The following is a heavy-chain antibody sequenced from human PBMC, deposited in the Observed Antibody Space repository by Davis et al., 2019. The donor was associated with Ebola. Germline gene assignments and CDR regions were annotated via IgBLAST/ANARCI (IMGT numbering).Heavy chain of an antibody. CDR2: ASAYNGNT. V-gene: IGHV1-18*01. D-gene: IGHD4-11*01. J-gene: IGHJ4*02. CDR1: GYTFTDYG. Sequence: ASVKVSCKASGYTFTDYGISWVRQVPGQGLEWMGWASAYNGNTNYAQKYQGRVTMTTDTSTSTAYMQLTSLRSDDTAIYYCAKDTHRDYTTSTFDYWGQGTLVTVSS. CDR3: AKDTHRDYTTSTFDY.